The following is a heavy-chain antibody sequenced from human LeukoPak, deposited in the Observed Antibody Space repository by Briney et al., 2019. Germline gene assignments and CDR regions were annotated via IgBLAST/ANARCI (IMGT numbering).Heavy chain of an antibody. D-gene: IGHD6-19*01. V-gene: IGHV3-7*01. CDR2: VKQDGSEK. Sequence: GGSLRLSCAASGFTFSSYWMSWVRQAPGKGLEWVANVKQDGSEKYYVDSVKGRFTISRDNAKNSLYLQLNSLRAEDTAVYYCARSPYTSGWYGVGYWGQGTLVTVSS. J-gene: IGHJ4*02. CDR1: GFTFSSYW. CDR3: ARSPYTSGWYGVGY.